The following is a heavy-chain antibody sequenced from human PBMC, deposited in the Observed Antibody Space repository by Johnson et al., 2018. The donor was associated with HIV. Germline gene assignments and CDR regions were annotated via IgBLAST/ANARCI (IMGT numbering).Heavy chain of an antibody. CDR1: GFTFSSYG. D-gene: IGHD1-1*01. CDR2: IRNDGSNK. V-gene: IGHV3-30*02. CDR3: AREGTLGAFDI. J-gene: IGHJ3*02. Sequence: QVQLVESGGGVAQHGGSLRLSCVASGFTFSSYGMHWVRQAPGKGLEWVAFIRNDGSNKYYADSVKGRFTISRDNSKNTLYLQMNSLRAEDTAVYYCAREGTLGAFDIWGQGTMVTVSS.